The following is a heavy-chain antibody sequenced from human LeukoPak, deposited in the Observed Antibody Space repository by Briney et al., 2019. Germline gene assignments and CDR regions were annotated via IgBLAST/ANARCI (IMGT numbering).Heavy chain of an antibody. CDR2: IYYSGST. D-gene: IGHD6-13*01. J-gene: IGHJ6*02. Sequence: SETLSLTCTVSGDSISSSHWSWIRQPPGKGLEWIGHIYYSGSTNYNPSLKSRVTISVDTSKNQFSLNLSSVTAADTAVYFCARSAAGLSYGMDVWGQGTTVTVSS. V-gene: IGHV4-59*08. CDR1: GDSISSSH. CDR3: ARSAAGLSYGMDV.